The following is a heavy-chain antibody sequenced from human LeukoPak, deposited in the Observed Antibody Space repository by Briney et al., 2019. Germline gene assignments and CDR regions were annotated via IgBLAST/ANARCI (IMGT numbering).Heavy chain of an antibody. Sequence: SETLSLTCTVSGGSISSYYWNWIRQPPGKGLEWIGYIYYSGSTNYNPSLKSRVTISVDTSKNQFSLKLSSVTAADTAVYYCARIGRNSWYDIAFFDYWGQGTLVTVSS. CDR2: IYYSGST. J-gene: IGHJ4*02. D-gene: IGHD6-13*01. V-gene: IGHV4-59*01. CDR3: ARIGRNSWYDIAFFDY. CDR1: GGSISSYY.